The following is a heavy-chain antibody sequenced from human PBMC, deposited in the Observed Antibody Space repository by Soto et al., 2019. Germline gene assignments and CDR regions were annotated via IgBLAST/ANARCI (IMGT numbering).Heavy chain of an antibody. CDR1: GYTFTSYY. D-gene: IGHD6-13*01. V-gene: IGHV1-46*01. CDR2: INPSGGST. CDR3: AREGSRSGRPRPHTYIDY. J-gene: IGHJ4*02. Sequence: ASVKVSWKASGYTFTSYYMHWVRQAPGQGLEWMGIINPSGGSTSYAQKFQGRVTMTRDTSTSTVYMELRSLRSDDTAVYYCAREGSRSGRPRPHTYIDYWGQGTLVTVSS.